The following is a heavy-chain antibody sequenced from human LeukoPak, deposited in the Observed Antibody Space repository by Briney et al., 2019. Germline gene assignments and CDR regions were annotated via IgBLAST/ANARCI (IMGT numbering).Heavy chain of an antibody. CDR3: ARGISDDYFGY. CDR2: ISGGGGDAT. CDR1: GFTFSSYA. Sequence: PGGSLRLSCAASGFTFSSYAMSWVRQAPGKGLEWVSGISGGGGDATYYADSVKGRFTISRDNSKNTLYLQMNSLRAEDTAVYYCARGISDDYFGYWGQGTLVTVSS. D-gene: IGHD2/OR15-2a*01. V-gene: IGHV3-23*01. J-gene: IGHJ4*02.